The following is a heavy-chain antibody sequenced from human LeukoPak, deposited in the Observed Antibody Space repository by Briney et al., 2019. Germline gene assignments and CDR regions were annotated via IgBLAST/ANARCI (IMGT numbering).Heavy chain of an antibody. CDR2: IYYSGST. D-gene: IGHD1-26*01. V-gene: IGHV4-39*02. CDR1: GGSISSSSYY. Sequence: SETLSLTCTVSGGSISSSSYYWGWIRQPPGKGLEWIGSIYYSGSTYYNPSLKSRVTISVDTSKNQFSLKLSSVTAADTAVYYCARDIPGGATHLDYWGQGTLVIVSS. J-gene: IGHJ4*02. CDR3: ARDIPGGATHLDY.